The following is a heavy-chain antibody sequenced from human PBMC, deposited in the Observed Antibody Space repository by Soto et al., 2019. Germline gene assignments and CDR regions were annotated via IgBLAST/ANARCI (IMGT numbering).Heavy chain of an antibody. V-gene: IGHV4-30-4*01. D-gene: IGHD3-3*01. CDR2: IYYSGST. CDR3: AVFWSGSLNWFDP. CDR1: GGSISSGGYY. J-gene: IGHJ5*02. Sequence: PSETLSLTCTVSGGSISSGGYYWSWIRQPPGKGLEWIGYIYYSGSTYYNPSLKSRVTISVDTSKNQFSLKLSSVTAADTAVYYCAVFWSGSLNWFDPWGQGTLVTVSS.